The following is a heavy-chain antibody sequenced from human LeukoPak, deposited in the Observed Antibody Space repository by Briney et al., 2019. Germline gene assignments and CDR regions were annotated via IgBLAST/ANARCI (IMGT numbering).Heavy chain of an antibody. Sequence: PGGSLRLSCAASGFTFSSYGMHWVRQAPGKGLEWVAVISYDGSNKYYADSVKGRFTISRDNSENTLYLQMNSLRAEDTAVYYCAKAPAPGDYWGQGTLVTVSS. V-gene: IGHV3-30*18. CDR1: GFTFSSYG. J-gene: IGHJ4*02. CDR3: AKAPAPGDY. CDR2: ISYDGSNK.